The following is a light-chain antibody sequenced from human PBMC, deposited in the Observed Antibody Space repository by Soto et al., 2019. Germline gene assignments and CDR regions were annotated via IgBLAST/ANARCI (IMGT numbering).Light chain of an antibody. V-gene: IGKV1-5*03. CDR1: QSTSSW. CDR2: GAS. Sequence: DILMTQSPSTLSASVGETVTLTCRASQSTSSWVAWYQQRPGKPPKLVIYGASTLERGVPSRFSGSGSGTVFTLTIAGLQPVDFASYYCQHYKPYKTFGQGTRV. J-gene: IGKJ1*01. CDR3: QHYKPYKT.